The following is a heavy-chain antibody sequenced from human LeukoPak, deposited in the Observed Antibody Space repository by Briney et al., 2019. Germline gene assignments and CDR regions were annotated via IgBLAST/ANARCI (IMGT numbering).Heavy chain of an antibody. CDR2: MASSGRTI. CDR3: AKDRGSFYDFDY. J-gene: IGHJ4*02. Sequence: GGSLXLSCAVSGFTLRDYSMTWIRQAPGKGLECVSYMASSGRTIYSADSVMGRFTVSRDNTKNSLYLQMTSLSAEDTAVYYCAKDRGSFYDFDYWGQGTLVTVSS. D-gene: IGHD1-26*01. V-gene: IGHV3-11*01. CDR1: GFTLRDYS.